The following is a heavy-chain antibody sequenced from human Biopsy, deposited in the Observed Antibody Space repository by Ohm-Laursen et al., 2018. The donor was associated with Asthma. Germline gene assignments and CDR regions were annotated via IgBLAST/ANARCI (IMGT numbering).Heavy chain of an antibody. CDR3: ARVMELELLDY. J-gene: IGHJ4*02. D-gene: IGHD1-7*01. CDR1: GFSFNSYG. V-gene: IGHV3-30*03. Sequence: SLRLSCAASGFSFNSYGMHWVRQAPGKGLEWVAVMPFDGGQTYYADSVKGRFTISRDNAKNSLYLQMNSLRAEDTAVYYCARVMELELLDYWGQGTLVTVSS. CDR2: MPFDGGQT.